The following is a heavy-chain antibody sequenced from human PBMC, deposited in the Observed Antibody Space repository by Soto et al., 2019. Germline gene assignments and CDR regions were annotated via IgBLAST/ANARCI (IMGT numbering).Heavy chain of an antibody. CDR2: IIPIFGTA. CDR1: GGTFSSYA. Sequence: ASVKVSCKASGGTFSSYAISWVRQAPGQGLEWMGGIIPIFGTAHYAQTFQGRVTITADESTSTAYMELSSLRSEDTAVYYCARDSSSSSYNWFDPWDQGTLVTVSS. D-gene: IGHD2-2*01. CDR3: ARDSSSSSYNWFDP. J-gene: IGHJ5*02. V-gene: IGHV1-69*13.